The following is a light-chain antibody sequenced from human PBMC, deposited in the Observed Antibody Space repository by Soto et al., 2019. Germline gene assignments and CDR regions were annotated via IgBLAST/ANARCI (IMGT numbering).Light chain of an antibody. Sequence: EIVMTQSPATLSLHPGERATFSCRASQSVSSSYLSWYQQKPGQAPRLLIYGASTRATGIPARFSGSGSGTDFTLTISSLQPEDFAVYYCQQDYNLPITFGQGTRLEIK. V-gene: IGKV3D-7*01. J-gene: IGKJ5*01. CDR3: QQDYNLPIT. CDR1: QSVSSSY. CDR2: GAS.